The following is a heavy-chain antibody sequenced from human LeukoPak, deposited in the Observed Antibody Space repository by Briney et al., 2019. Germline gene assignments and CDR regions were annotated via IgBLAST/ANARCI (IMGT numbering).Heavy chain of an antibody. J-gene: IGHJ4*02. Sequence: KASETLSLTCAVSGGSISSGGYSWSWIRQPPGKGLEWIGYIYYSGSTYCNPSLKSRVTIALDTSKNHFSLKLSSVTAADTAVYYCARQLIRKAHLLMWELPYYFDYWGEGTLVTVS. CDR1: GGSISSGGYS. CDR2: IYYSGST. D-gene: IGHD1-26*01. V-gene: IGHV4-30-4*07. CDR3: ARQLIRKAHLLMWELPYYFDY.